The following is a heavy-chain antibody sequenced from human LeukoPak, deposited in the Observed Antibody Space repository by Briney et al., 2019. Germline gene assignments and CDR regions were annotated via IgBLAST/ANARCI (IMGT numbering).Heavy chain of an antibody. Sequence: PGGSLRLSCAASGFTFSSYGMHWVRQAPGKGLEWVAFIRYDGSNKYYADSVKGRFTISRDNSKNTLYLQMNSLRAEDTAVYYCAKDWVVVVPAANYFDYWGQGTLVTVSS. J-gene: IGHJ4*02. CDR1: GFTFSSYG. D-gene: IGHD2-2*01. CDR2: IRYDGSNK. CDR3: AKDWVVVVPAANYFDY. V-gene: IGHV3-30*02.